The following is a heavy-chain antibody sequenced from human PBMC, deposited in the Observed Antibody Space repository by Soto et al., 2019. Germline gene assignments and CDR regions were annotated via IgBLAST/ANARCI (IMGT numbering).Heavy chain of an antibody. CDR2: IYYSGST. J-gene: IGHJ5*02. CDR1: GGSISSSSYY. Sequence: PSETLSLTCTVSGGSISSSSYYWGWIRQPPGKGLEWIGSIYYSGSTYYNPSLKSRVTVSVDTSKNQFSLKLSSVTAADTAVYYCARREVGATADSTFNWFDPWGQGTLVTVSS. D-gene: IGHD1-26*01. V-gene: IGHV4-39*01. CDR3: ARREVGATADSTFNWFDP.